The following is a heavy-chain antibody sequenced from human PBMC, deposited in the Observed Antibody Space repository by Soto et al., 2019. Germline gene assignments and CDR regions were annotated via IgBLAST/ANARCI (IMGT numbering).Heavy chain of an antibody. CDR2: TYYRSKWYS. CDR3: ARAGSGERWLTQLDY. Sequence: HSQTLSLTCAISGDSVSSNSATWNWIRQSPSRGLEWLGRTYYRSKWYSDYAVSVKSRITINPDTSKNQFSLQLNSLTPEDTAVYYCARAGSGERWLTQLDYWGQGALVTVSS. CDR1: GDSVSSNSAT. V-gene: IGHV6-1*01. J-gene: IGHJ4*02. D-gene: IGHD6-19*01.